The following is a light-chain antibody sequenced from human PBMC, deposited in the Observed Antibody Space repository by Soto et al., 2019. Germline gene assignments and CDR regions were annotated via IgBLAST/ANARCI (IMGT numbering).Light chain of an antibody. CDR1: QSVSSSY. V-gene: IGKV3-20*01. CDR2: GAS. Sequence: EIVLTQSPGTLSLSPGERATLSCRASQSVSSSYLAWYQQQPGQAPRLLIYGASSRAAGIPGRCSGSGSGTDFTLTISRLEPEDFAVYYCQQYDTSPWTFGQGTKVEIK. CDR3: QQYDTSPWT. J-gene: IGKJ1*01.